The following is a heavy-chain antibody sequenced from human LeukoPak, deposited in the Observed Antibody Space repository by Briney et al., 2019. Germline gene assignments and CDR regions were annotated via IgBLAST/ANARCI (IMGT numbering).Heavy chain of an antibody. D-gene: IGHD1-26*01. CDR2: MFQSGNT. CDR3: ARGDTAYYSDAFDV. J-gene: IGHJ3*01. Sequence: SETLSLTCTVSGGSISSGSYSWTWIRQAPGKGLEWIGYMFQSGNTQYNPSLKGRVIISVDRSRDQFSLKLRSMTAADTGVYFCARGDTAYYSDAFDVWGQGTIVTVSS. V-gene: IGHV4-30-2*01. CDR1: GGSISSGSYS.